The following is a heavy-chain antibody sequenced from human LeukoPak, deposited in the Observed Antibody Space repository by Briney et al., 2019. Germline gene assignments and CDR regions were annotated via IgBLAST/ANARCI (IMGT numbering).Heavy chain of an antibody. CDR1: GFTFSSYA. CDR2: VTASAGNT. D-gene: IGHD3-10*01. CDR3: ATDVRGVIKY. J-gene: IGHJ4*02. V-gene: IGHV3-23*01. Sequence: GGSQRLSCAASGFTFSSYAMSWVRQAPGKGLEWVSAVTASAGNTYYADSVKGRFTISRDNAKNSLYLQMNSLRAEDTAVYYCATDVRGVIKYWGQGTLVTVSS.